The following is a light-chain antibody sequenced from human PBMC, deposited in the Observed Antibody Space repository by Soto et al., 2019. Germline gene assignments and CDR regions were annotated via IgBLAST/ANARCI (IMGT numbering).Light chain of an antibody. V-gene: IGKV3-20*01. CDR2: GAS. J-gene: IGKJ2*01. CDR1: QSVNSNY. Sequence: EIVLTQSPGTLSLSPGERATLSCRASQSVNSNYVAWYQHKPGQAPRHLIYGASNRATGIPDRFTGSGSGTDFTLTISRLEPEDFAVYYCQQGGGSPLYTFGQGTKLEIK. CDR3: QQGGGSPLYT.